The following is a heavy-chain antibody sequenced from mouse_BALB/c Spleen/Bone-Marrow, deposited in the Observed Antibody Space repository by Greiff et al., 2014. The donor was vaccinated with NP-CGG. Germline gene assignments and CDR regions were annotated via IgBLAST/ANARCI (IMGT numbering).Heavy chain of an antibody. J-gene: IGHJ2*01. V-gene: IGHV14-3*02. CDR2: IDPANGNT. Sequence: VQLQQPGAALVKPGASVKLSCTASGFNIKDTYMHWVKQRPEQGLEWIGRIDPANGNTKYDPKFQGKANITADTSSNTAYLQLSSLTSEDTAVYYCANYYYGSHFDYWGQGTTLTVSS. CDR1: GFNIKDTY. CDR3: ANYYYGSHFDY. D-gene: IGHD1-1*01.